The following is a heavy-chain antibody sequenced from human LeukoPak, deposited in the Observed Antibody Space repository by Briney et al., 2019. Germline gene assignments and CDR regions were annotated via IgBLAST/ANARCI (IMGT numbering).Heavy chain of an antibody. V-gene: IGHV6-1*01. J-gene: IGHJ6*02. Sequence: SQTLSLTCATSGDSVSTTTSIWNWIRQSPSRGLEWLGRTYYRSKWNYDYADSVKSRITISPDTSENQFSLQLQFVTPEDSAVYYCARRRHANNGVDVWGQGTTVTVSS. CDR3: ARRRHANNGVDV. CDR1: GDSVSTTTSI. CDR2: TYYRSKWNY.